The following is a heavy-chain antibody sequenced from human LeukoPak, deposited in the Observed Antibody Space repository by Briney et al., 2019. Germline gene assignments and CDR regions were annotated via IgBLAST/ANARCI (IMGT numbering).Heavy chain of an antibody. D-gene: IGHD1-26*01. CDR3: AKDYIVGATRSGLAFDY. CDR2: ISYDGSNK. V-gene: IGHV3-30*18. J-gene: IGHJ4*02. Sequence: PGRSLRLSCAASGFTFSSYGMHWVRQAPGKGLEWVAVISYDGSNKYYADSVKGRFTISRDNSKNTLYLQMNSLRAEDTAVYYCAKDYIVGATRSGLAFDYWGQGTLVTVSS. CDR1: GFTFSSYG.